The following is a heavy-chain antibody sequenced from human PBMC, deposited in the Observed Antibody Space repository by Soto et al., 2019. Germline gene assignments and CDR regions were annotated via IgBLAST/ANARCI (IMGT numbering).Heavy chain of an antibody. D-gene: IGHD1-1*01. V-gene: IGHV4-39*01. J-gene: IGHJ5*02. Sequence: LSLTCTVSGGSISSSSYYWGWIRQPPGKGLEWIGSVYYSGSTYYNPSLKSRFTISVDTSKSQFSLKLSSVTAADTAVYYCASLQFTDWFDPWGQGTLVTVSS. CDR2: VYYSGST. CDR3: ASLQFTDWFDP. CDR1: GGSISSSSYY.